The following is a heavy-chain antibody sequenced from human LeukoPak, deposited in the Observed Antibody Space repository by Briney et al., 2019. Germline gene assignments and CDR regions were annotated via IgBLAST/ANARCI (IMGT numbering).Heavy chain of an antibody. J-gene: IGHJ4*02. V-gene: IGHV3-74*01. CDR3: VRDGDDFKFDY. CDR1: GFTFSSYW. D-gene: IGHD5-24*01. CDR2: VKGDGSFT. Sequence: GGSLRLSCAASGFTFSSYWMHWVRQAPGKGLVWVSRVKGDGSFTNYADSVYGRFTISRDNAKNTLYLHMHSLRAEDTAVYYCVRDGDDFKFDYWGQGNLVTVSS.